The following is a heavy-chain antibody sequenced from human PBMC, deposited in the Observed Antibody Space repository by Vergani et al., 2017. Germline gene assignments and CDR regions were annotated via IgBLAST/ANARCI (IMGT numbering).Heavy chain of an antibody. V-gene: IGHV3-23*04. J-gene: IGHJ3*02. D-gene: IGHD1-20*01. CDR3: AKMYLTGPRGVEPGDDAFDI. CDR1: GFTFSSYG. CDR2: ISGSGGST. Sequence: VQLVESGGGVVQPGRSLRLSCAASGFTFSSYGMHWVRQAPGKGLEWVSAISGSGGSTYYADPVKGRFTISRDNSKNTLYLQMNSLRAEDTAVYYCAKMYLTGPRGVEPGDDAFDIWGQGTMVTVSS.